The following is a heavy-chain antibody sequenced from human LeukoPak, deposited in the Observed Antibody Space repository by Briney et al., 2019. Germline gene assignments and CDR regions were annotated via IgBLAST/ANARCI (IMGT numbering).Heavy chain of an antibody. D-gene: IGHD3-10*01. V-gene: IGHV3-48*03. CDR1: GFTFSSYW. J-gene: IGHJ4*02. CDR3: ARVGLNTMVRGVDY. Sequence: GGSLRLSCAASGFTFSSYWMTWVRQAPGKGLEWVSYISSSGSTIYYADSVKGRFTISRDNAKNSLYLQMNSLRAEDTAVYYCARVGLNTMVRGVDYWGQGTLVTVSS. CDR2: ISSSGSTI.